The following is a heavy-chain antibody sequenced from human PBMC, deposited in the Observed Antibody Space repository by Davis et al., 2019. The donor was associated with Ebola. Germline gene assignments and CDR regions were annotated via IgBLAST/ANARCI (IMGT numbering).Heavy chain of an antibody. J-gene: IGHJ5*02. V-gene: IGHV3-53*04. D-gene: IGHD5-12*01. CDR1: GFTFSDYY. CDR3: ARTLRGYSGSLRYNWFDP. CDR2: IYSGGST. Sequence: GESLKISCAASGFTFSDYYMSWVRQAPGKGLEWVSVIYSGGSTYYVDSVKGRFTISRHNSKNTLYLQMNSLRAEDTAVYYCARTLRGYSGSLRYNWFDPWGQGTLVTVSS.